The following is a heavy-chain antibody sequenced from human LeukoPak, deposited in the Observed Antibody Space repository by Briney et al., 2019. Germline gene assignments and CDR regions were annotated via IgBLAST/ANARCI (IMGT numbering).Heavy chain of an antibody. CDR1: GFNFSDAR. CDR2: VNRDGTEK. Sequence: GGSLRLSCVTSGFNFSDARMTWGRQAPGQGLQWVANVNRDGTEKHFLDSVEGRFTISRDNAKKSLYLQMSSLRPQDTAVYFCVRGDWYFESWGQGTLVTVSS. CDR3: VRGDWYFES. D-gene: IGHD2-21*01. V-gene: IGHV3-7*04. J-gene: IGHJ4*02.